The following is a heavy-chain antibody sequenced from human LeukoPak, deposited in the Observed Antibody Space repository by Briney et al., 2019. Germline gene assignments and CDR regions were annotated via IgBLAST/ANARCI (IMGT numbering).Heavy chain of an antibody. CDR3: AHRVSSGFDY. V-gene: IGHV2-5*01. Sequence: ESGPTLVKPTQTLTXTCTFSGFSLTTGGVAVGWIRQLPGKALEWLALIYGNDDKRYSPSLKSRLTISKDTSKNQVVLTMTNMDPVDTATYYCAHRVSSGFDYWGQGTLVTVSS. CDR1: GFSLTTGGVA. CDR2: IYGNDDK. D-gene: IGHD6-25*01. J-gene: IGHJ4*02.